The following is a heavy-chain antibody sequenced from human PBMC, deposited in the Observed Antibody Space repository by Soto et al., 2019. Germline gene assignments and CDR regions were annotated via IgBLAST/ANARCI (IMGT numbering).Heavy chain of an antibody. Sequence: GGSLRLSCSASGCTFSSYSMNWVRQAPGKGLEWVSSISSSSSYIYYADSVKGRFTISRDNAKNSLYLQMNTLRAEDTAVYYCARERQWTLQYGIDVRGQGTTVSGS. CDR3: ARERQWTLQYGIDV. CDR2: ISSSSSYI. D-gene: IGHD6-19*01. J-gene: IGHJ6*02. CDR1: GCTFSSYS. V-gene: IGHV3-21*01.